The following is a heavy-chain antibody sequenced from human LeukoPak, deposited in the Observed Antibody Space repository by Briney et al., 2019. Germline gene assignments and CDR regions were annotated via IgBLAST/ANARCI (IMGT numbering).Heavy chain of an antibody. V-gene: IGHV3-74*01. J-gene: IGHJ4*01. CDR3: AGVLGVRDLAYFDY. Sequence: SGGSLRLSCAASGFTFSSYWMHWVRQAPGKGLVWVSHIVSDATITSYADSVKGRFTISRDNAKNTLYLQMNSLRAEDTAVYYCAGVLGVRDLAYFDYWGHGTLVTVSS. CDR2: IVSDATIT. CDR1: GFTFSSYW. D-gene: IGHD3-10*01.